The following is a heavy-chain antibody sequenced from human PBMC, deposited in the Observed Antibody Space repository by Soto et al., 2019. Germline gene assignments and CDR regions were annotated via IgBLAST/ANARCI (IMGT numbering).Heavy chain of an antibody. CDR1: GGSISSSSYY. J-gene: IGHJ2*01. CDR2: MYYRGST. V-gene: IGHV4-39*01. Sequence: QLQLQESGPGLVKPSETLSLTCTVSGGSISSSSYYWGWIRQPPGKGLEWNGSMYYRGSTYYNPSLKSRFTIAVDTTKNQFSLKLSSGTAADTAVYYCARRRGFTMIVVVDWYFDLWGRGTLVTVSS. D-gene: IGHD3-22*01. CDR3: ARRRGFTMIVVVDWYFDL.